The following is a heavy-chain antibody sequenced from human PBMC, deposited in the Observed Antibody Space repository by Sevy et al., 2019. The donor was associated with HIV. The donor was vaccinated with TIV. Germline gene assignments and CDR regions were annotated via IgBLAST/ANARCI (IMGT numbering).Heavy chain of an antibody. CDR2: IDPSGSYT. V-gene: IGHV5-10-1*01. CDR1: GYTFTSYW. D-gene: IGHD6-13*01. CDR3: VRQPAAATGNFYYYYYMDV. J-gene: IGHJ6*03. Sequence: GESLKISCTGSGYTFTSYWISWVRQMPGKGLEYMGKIDPSGSYTDYSPSFRGHVTISVDKSISTAYLQWSSLMASDTAIYYCVRQPAAATGNFYYYYYMDVWGKGTTVTVSS.